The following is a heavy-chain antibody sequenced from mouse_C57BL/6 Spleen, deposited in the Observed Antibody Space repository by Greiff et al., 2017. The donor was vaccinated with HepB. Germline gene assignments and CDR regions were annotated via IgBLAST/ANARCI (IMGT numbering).Heavy chain of an antibody. CDR2: IGGGGGNT. D-gene: IGHD1-1*02. J-gene: IGHJ4*01. CDR3: ARRVDYVVDY. CDR1: GFTFSGYS. Sequence: EVQRVESGGGLVKPGGSLKLSCAASGFTFSGYSMSWVRQTPEKRLEWVATIGGGGGNTYYPDSVKGRFTISRDNAKNTLYLQMSSMRSGDTAIYDCARRVDYVVDYLGQGSSVTVAS. V-gene: IGHV5-9*04.